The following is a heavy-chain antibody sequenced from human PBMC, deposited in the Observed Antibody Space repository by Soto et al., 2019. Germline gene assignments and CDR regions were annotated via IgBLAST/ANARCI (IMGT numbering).Heavy chain of an antibody. CDR2: ISSSASDI. CDR1: GFTFNTYS. Sequence: EVQLVESGVGLVEPGGSLRLSCVGSGFTFNTYSMNWVRQAPGKGLEWVSSISSSASDITYADSVKGRFTISRDNAKNSLFLQMSSLRADDSATYCCARGRDFWSGFRYYDFWGQGILVTVSS. J-gene: IGHJ4*02. CDR3: ARGRDFWSGFRYYDF. D-gene: IGHD3-3*01. V-gene: IGHV3-21*04.